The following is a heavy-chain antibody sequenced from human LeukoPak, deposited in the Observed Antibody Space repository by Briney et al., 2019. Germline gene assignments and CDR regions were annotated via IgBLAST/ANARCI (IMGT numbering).Heavy chain of an antibody. CDR1: GVSISSYY. D-gene: IGHD3/OR15-3a*01. V-gene: IGHV4-59*01. CDR2: IYYSGST. CDR3: ARDLGLDDDY. Sequence: SETLSLTCTVSGVSISSYYWSWIRQPPGKGLEWIGYIYYSGSTNYNPSLKSRVTISVDTSKNQFSLKLSSVTAADTAVYYCARDLGLDDDYWGQGTLVTVSS. J-gene: IGHJ4*02.